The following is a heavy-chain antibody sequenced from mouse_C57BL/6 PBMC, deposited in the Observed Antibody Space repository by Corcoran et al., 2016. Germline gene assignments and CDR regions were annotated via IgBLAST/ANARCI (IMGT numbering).Heavy chain of an antibody. J-gene: IGHJ3*01. CDR1: GYTFTNYG. D-gene: IGHD3-3*01. V-gene: IGHV9-3*01. CDR3: ARSGGLVWFAY. Sequence: QIQLVQSGPELKKPGETVKISCKASGYTFTNYGMSWVKQAPGKGLKWMGWINTYSGVPTYADDFKGRFAFSLETSASTAYLQINNLKNEDTDTSFCARSGGLVWFAYWGQGTMVTVSA. CDR2: INTYSGVP.